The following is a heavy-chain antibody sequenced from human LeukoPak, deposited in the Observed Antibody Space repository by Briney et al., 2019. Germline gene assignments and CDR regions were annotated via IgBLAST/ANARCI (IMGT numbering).Heavy chain of an antibody. CDR1: GFTFSDYY. Sequence: PGGSLRLSCAASGFTFSDYYMSWIRQAPGKGLEWVLYISSSSSYTNYADSVKGRFTISRDNAKNSLYLQMNSLRAEDTAVYYCARDPSTRRTPTSAFDLWGRGTLVTVSS. D-gene: IGHD1-1*01. CDR3: ARDPSTRRTPTSAFDL. CDR2: ISSSSSYT. J-gene: IGHJ2*01. V-gene: IGHV3-11*06.